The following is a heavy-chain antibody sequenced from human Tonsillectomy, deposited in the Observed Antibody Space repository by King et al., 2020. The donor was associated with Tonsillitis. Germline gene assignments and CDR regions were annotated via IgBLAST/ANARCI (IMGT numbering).Heavy chain of an antibody. V-gene: IGHV3-15*07. J-gene: IGHJ5*02. D-gene: IGHD1-1*01. CDR2: IKSKTDGGTI. Sequence: VQLVESGGDLVKPGGSLRLSCVASGFTLSNAWMIWVRQAPGKGLEWVGRIKSKTDGGTIDYAAPVKGRFTISRDDSTNTLYLQMNSLITEDTAVYFCITLTLTGAWGQGTLVTVSS. CDR1: GFTLSNAW. CDR3: ITLTLTGA.